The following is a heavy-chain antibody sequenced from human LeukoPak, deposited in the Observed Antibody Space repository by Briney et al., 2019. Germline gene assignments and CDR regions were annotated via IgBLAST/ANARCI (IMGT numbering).Heavy chain of an antibody. CDR1: SGSISSNNYY. CDR3: ARGEWLADSNWFDP. J-gene: IGHJ5*02. V-gene: IGHV4-39*07. Sequence: SETLSLTCTVSSGSISSNNYYWGWIRQPPGKGLEWIGSIYYSGTTFYNPSLKSRVTISLDTSKNQFSLKLSSVTAADTAVYYCARGEWLADSNWFDPWGQGTLVTVSS. D-gene: IGHD6-19*01. CDR2: IYYSGTT.